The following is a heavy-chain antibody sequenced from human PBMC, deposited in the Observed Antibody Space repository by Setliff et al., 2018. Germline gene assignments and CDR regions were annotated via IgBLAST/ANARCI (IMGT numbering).Heavy chain of an antibody. CDR2: IYYDDDK. V-gene: IGHV2-5*08. CDR3: GHSSTLKWWLFDS. D-gene: IGHD2-8*01. J-gene: IGHJ4*02. Sequence: TLSLTCTVSGGSVSPYFWSWIRQPPGKALEWLALIYYDDDKRYNPSLKTRLTITKDTSKNQVVLMMTDMDPVDTATYYCGHSSTLKWWLFDSWGQGTLVTVSS. CDR1: GGSVSPYFWS.